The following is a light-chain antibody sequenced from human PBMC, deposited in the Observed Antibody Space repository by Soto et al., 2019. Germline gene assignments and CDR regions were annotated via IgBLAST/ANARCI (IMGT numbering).Light chain of an antibody. CDR1: QSFRGL. Sequence: EGVLTQSPVTLSLSPGERATLSCRASQSFRGLLAWYQQKPGQAPRLLIYDAYNRATGIPPRFSGSGSGTDFTLTISRLEPEDSAVYYCQQRHMWPITFGQGTRLEIK. CDR3: QQRHMWPIT. V-gene: IGKV3-11*01. J-gene: IGKJ5*01. CDR2: DAY.